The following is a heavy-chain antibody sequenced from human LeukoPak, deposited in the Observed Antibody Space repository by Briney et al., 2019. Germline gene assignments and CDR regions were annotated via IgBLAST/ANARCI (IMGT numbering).Heavy chain of an antibody. CDR3: ARGGSSDFWSGHNWFDP. D-gene: IGHD3-3*01. Sequence: ASVKVSCKASGGTFSSYAISWVRQAPGQGLEWIGGIIPIFGTANYAQKFQGRVTITADESTSTAYMELSSLRSEDTAVYYCARGGSSDFWSGHNWFDPWGQGTLVTVSS. CDR2: IIPIFGTA. J-gene: IGHJ5*02. V-gene: IGHV1-69*13. CDR1: GGTFSSYA.